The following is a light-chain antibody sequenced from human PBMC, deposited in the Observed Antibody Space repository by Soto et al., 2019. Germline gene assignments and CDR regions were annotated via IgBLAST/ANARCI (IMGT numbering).Light chain of an antibody. CDR2: RAS. CDR1: QSVSSSF. CDR3: QQYESSPLT. Sequence: EIVLTQSPDTLSLSPGERATLSCRASQSVSSSFLAWYHQKPGQAPRLLIYRASSRATGIPDRFTGSGSGTDFPLTISRLEPEDFAVYYGQQYESSPLTVGGGTKVEIK. V-gene: IGKV3-20*01. J-gene: IGKJ4*01.